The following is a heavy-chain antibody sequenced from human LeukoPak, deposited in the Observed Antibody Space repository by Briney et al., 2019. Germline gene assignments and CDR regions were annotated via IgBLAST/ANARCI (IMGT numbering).Heavy chain of an antibody. CDR2: IYPRDSRT. CDR3: ARHLSDITSSPNY. J-gene: IGHJ4*02. CDR1: GYSFSSYW. D-gene: IGHD2-2*01. V-gene: IGHV5-51*01. Sequence: GESLKISCKGSGYSFSSYWIAWVRQMPGKGLEWMGFIYPRDSRTTYSPSFQGQVTISADKSISTAYLQWTSLKASDTAMYYCARHLSDITSSPNYWGPGTLVTVSS.